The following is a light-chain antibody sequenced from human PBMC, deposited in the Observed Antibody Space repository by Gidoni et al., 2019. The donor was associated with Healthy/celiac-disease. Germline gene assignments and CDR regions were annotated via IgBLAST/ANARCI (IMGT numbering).Light chain of an antibody. V-gene: IGKV3D-20*01. CDR3: QQCGCSPFT. CDR1: QGVSSSY. Sequence: EVALTQSPATLSLPPGERATHACGASQGVSSSYSARYQQKPSLAPRLLIYDASGRASGIPDRVSGSGSGTDFTLTISRLEPEDFAVYCCQQCGCSPFTFGPGTKVDIK. J-gene: IGKJ3*01. CDR2: DAS.